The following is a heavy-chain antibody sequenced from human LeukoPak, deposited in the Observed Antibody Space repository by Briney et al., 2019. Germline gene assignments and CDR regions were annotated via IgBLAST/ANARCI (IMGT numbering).Heavy chain of an antibody. CDR2: LSGSGEST. Sequence: GGSLRLSCAASGFTFRSYVLSWVRQAPGKGLEWVSALSGSGESTYYADAVKGRFTISRDNSKNTVHLQMNGLRAEDTAVYHCAKVTYDYVWGSYENWGQGTLVTVSS. V-gene: IGHV3-23*01. CDR3: AKVTYDYVWGSYEN. D-gene: IGHD3-16*01. CDR1: GFTFRSYV. J-gene: IGHJ4*02.